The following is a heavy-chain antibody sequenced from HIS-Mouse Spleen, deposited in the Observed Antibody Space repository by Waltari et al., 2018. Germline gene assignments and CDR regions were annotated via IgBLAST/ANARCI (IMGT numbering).Heavy chain of an antibody. J-gene: IGHJ6*02. Sequence: QVQLVQSGAEVKKPGASVKVSCKVSGYTLTELSMHWVRQAPGKGLEWMGGFTPEDGETIYEQKFQGRVTLTEDTSTDTAYMELSSLRSEDTAVYYCATDRSSSWNYYYGMDVWGQGTTVTVSS. CDR2: FTPEDGET. D-gene: IGHD6-6*01. CDR3: ATDRSSSWNYYYGMDV. V-gene: IGHV1-24*01. CDR1: GYTLTELS.